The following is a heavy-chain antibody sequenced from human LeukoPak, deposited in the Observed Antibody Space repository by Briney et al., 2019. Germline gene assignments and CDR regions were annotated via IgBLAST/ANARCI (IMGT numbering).Heavy chain of an antibody. CDR3: AAWGYSYGSFYDY. D-gene: IGHD5-18*01. Sequence: PGGPLRLSGAAAVVTFSSYGRHLILQAPGKVLLRVSRINSDGSSTSYADSVKGRFTISRDNAKNTLYLQMNSLRAEDTAVCYCAAWGYSYGSFYDYWGQGTLVTASS. J-gene: IGHJ4*02. V-gene: IGHV3-74*01. CDR2: INSDGSST. CDR1: VVTFSSYG.